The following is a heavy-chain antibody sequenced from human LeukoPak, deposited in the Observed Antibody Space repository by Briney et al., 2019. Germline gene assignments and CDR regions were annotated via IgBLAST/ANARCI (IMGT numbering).Heavy chain of an antibody. CDR1: GFTLSSYW. V-gene: IGHV3-7*04. D-gene: IGHD3-16*01. Sequence: GGSLRLSCAASGFTLSSYWMTWVRQAPGKGLQWVANINQDGSEMYYVDSVKGRFTISRDNAKNLLYLQMSSLRAEDTAVYYCARSAGEIYYYYGMNVWGQGTTVTVSS. CDR3: ARSAGEIYYYYGMNV. J-gene: IGHJ6*02. CDR2: INQDGSEM.